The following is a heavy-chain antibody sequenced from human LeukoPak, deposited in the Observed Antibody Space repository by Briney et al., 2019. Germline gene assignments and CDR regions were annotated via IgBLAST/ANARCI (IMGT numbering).Heavy chain of an antibody. CDR3: AKDISAIAALDY. CDR1: GYTLTELS. CDR2: FDPEDGET. Sequence: ASVKVSCKVSGYTLTELSMHWVRQAPGKGLEWMGGFDPEDGETIYAQKFQGRVTMTEDTSTDTAYMELSSLRAEDTAVYYCAKDISAIAALDYWGQGTLVTVSS. J-gene: IGHJ4*02. D-gene: IGHD6-6*01. V-gene: IGHV1-24*01.